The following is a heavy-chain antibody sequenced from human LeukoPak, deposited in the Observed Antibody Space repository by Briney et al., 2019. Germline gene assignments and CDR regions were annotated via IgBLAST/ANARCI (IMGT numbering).Heavy chain of an antibody. CDR2: MNPNSGNT. J-gene: IGHJ5*02. CDR1: GYTFTSYD. D-gene: IGHD3-3*01. V-gene: IGHV1-8*03. CDR3: ARSRAYDFWSGYMNWFDP. Sequence: ASVKVSCKASGYTFTSYDINWVRQATGQGLEWMVWMNPNSGNTGYAQKFQGRVTITRNTSISTAYMELSSLRSEDTAVYYCARSRAYDFWSGYMNWFDPWGQGTLVTVSS.